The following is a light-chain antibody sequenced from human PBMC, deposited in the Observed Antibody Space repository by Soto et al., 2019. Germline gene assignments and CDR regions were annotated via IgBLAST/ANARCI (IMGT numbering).Light chain of an antibody. Sequence: EIMMTQSPGTLSVSPGEGATLSCTASQSVNLNLAWYQQKPGQPPRLLLYGASSRATGIPDRFSGSGSGTDFTLTISRLEPEDFAVYYCQQYGSSPPYSFGQGTKLEIK. V-gene: IGKV3-20*01. CDR1: QSVNLN. J-gene: IGKJ2*03. CDR3: QQYGSSPPYS. CDR2: GAS.